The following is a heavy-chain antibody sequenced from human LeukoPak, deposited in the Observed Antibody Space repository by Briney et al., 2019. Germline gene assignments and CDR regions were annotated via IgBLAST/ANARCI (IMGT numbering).Heavy chain of an antibody. CDR2: IYYSGST. D-gene: IGHD6-19*01. V-gene: IGHV4-38-2*02. CDR1: SYSISSGYY. CDR3: ARVTVAGTLGLDY. J-gene: IGHJ4*02. Sequence: KPSETLSLTCTVSSYSISSGYYWGWIRQPPGKGLEWIGSIYYSGSTYYNPSLKSRVTISVDTSKNQFSLKLSSVTAADTAVYYCARVTVAGTLGLDYWGQGTLVTVSS.